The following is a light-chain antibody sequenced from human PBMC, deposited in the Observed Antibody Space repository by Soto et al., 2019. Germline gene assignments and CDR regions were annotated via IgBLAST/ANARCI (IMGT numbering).Light chain of an antibody. CDR2: DAS. J-gene: IGKJ1*01. V-gene: IGKV1-5*01. CDR3: QQYNRYSWT. CDR1: QSISNC. Sequence: DIQMTQSPSTLSTSVGDRVTITCRASQSISNCLAWYQQKPGKAPRLLIYDASSLESGVPSRFSGSGSGTEFTLTISSLQPDDFATYYCQQYNRYSWTFGQGTKVELK.